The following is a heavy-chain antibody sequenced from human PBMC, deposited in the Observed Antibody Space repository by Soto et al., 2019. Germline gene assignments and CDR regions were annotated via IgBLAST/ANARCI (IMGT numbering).Heavy chain of an antibody. D-gene: IGHD5-12*01. CDR3: ARAGYSGYDMYYYYGMDV. CDR1: GFTFSDYY. J-gene: IGHJ6*02. Sequence: QVQLVESGGGLVKPGGSLRLSCAASGFTFSDYYMSWIRQAPGKGLEWVSYISSSSSYTNYADSVKGRFTISRDNAKNSLYLQMNSLRAEDTAVYYGARAGYSGYDMYYYYGMDVWGQGTTVTVSS. V-gene: IGHV3-11*06. CDR2: ISSSSSYT.